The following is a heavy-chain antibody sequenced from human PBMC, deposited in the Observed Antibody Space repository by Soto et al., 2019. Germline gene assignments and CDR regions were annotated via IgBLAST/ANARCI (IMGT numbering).Heavy chain of an antibody. CDR1: GFTFSMHS. CDR3: AAYGGFQY. D-gene: IGHD1-26*01. V-gene: IGHV3-64*04. Sequence: PGGSLRLSCSASGFTFSMHSMHWVRQTPGKALEYVSAISRDGRSTFYADSVKGRFTISRDNPKNTLYLRMNSLRAEDTAVYYCAAYGGFQYWGHGTLVTVSS. J-gene: IGHJ4*01. CDR2: ISRDGRST.